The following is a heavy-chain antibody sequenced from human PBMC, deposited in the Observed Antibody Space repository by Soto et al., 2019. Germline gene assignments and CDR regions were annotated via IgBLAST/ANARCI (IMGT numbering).Heavy chain of an antibody. D-gene: IGHD3-22*01. CDR1: GFTFSSYG. CDR3: ARDLAPGNYYDSSGFYYYGMDV. V-gene: IGHV3-33*01. Sequence: QVQLVESGGGVVQPGRSLRLSCAASGFTFSSYGMHWVRQAPGKGLEWVAVIWYDGSNKYYADSVKGRFTISRDNSKNTLYLQMNSLRAEDTAVYYCARDLAPGNYYDSSGFYYYGMDVWGQGTTVTVSS. J-gene: IGHJ6*02. CDR2: IWYDGSNK.